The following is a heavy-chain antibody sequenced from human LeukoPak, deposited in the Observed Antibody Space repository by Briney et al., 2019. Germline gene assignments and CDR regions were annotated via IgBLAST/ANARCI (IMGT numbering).Heavy chain of an antibody. J-gene: IGHJ6*03. D-gene: IGHD5-12*01. CDR3: ARDRRGYSGYDLNFYYYMDV. V-gene: IGHV1-69*04. Sequence: SVKVSCKASGGTFSSYTISWVRQAPGQGLEWMGRIIPILGIANYAQKFQGRVTITADKSTSTAYMELSSLRSEDTAVYYCARDRRGYSGYDLNFYYYMDVWGKGTTVTVSS. CDR2: IIPILGIA. CDR1: GGTFSSYT.